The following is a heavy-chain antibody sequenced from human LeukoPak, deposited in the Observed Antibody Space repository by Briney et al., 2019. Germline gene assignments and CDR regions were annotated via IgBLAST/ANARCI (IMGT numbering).Heavy chain of an antibody. V-gene: IGHV3-33*06. Sequence: PGGSLRLSCAASGFTFSTYGMHWVRQAPGKGLEWVAVIWYDGSNEYYADSVKGRFTISRDNSKNTLYLQMNSLRADDTAVYYCAKGMTMVGEDYFDYWGQGTLVTVSS. CDR3: AKGMTMVGEDYFDY. D-gene: IGHD4/OR15-4a*01. CDR1: GFTFSTYG. CDR2: IWYDGSNE. J-gene: IGHJ4*02.